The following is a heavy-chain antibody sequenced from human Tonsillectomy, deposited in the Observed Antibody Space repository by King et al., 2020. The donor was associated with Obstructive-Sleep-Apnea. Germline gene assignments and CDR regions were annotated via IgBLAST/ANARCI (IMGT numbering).Heavy chain of an antibody. Sequence: TLKESGPALVKPTQTLTLTCTFSGFSLSTSVMCVIWIRLPPGKALEWLARIDWDDDKYYSTSLKTRLTVSKDTSKNQMVLTMTNMDPVDTATYYCARIWKYSSSWYYFDYWGQGTLVTVSS. CDR2: IDWDDDK. V-gene: IGHV2-70*11. J-gene: IGHJ4*02. CDR3: ARIWKYSSSWYYFDY. CDR1: GFSLSTSVMC. D-gene: IGHD6-13*01.